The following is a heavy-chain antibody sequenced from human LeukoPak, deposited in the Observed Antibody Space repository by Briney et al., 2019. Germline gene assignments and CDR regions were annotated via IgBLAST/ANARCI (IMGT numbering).Heavy chain of an antibody. V-gene: IGHV1-2*02. J-gene: IGHJ4*02. CDR3: ARGATGAEPF. CDR2: INPNSGGT. D-gene: IGHD1-14*01. CDR1: GYTFTGYY. Sequence: ASVKVSCKASGYTFTGYYMHWVRQAPGQGLEWMGWINPNSGGTNYAQKFQGRVTMTRDTSISTAYMELRSLRSDDTAVYFCARGATGAEPFWGQGTLVTVSS.